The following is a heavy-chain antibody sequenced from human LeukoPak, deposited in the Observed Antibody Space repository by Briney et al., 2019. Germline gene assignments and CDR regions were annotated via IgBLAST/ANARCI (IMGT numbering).Heavy chain of an antibody. CDR2: ISTSSNI. D-gene: IGHD4-23*01. Sequence: GGSLRLSCAPSGFTFTDYTINWVRQAPGKGLEWVSSISTSSNIYYADSVKGRFNVSRDNAKTSVYLQTNSLRAEDTAVYYCARDRSYVGFDYWGQGTLVTVSS. V-gene: IGHV3-69-1*01. J-gene: IGHJ4*02. CDR1: GFTFTDYT. CDR3: ARDRSYVGFDY.